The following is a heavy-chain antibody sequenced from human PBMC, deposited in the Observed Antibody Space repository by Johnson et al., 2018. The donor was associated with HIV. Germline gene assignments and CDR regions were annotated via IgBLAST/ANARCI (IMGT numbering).Heavy chain of an antibody. CDR2: ISGTGDST. V-gene: IGHV3-23*04. D-gene: IGHD3-10*01. CDR1: GFTFS. Sequence: AQLVESGGDLVQPGGSLRLSCVVSGFTFSISGTGDSTYYADSVKGRFTISRDNSKNTLYVQMNSLRAEDTAVYYCASQVRGLWLGADAFDIWGQGTMVTVSS. J-gene: IGHJ3*02. CDR3: ASQVRGLWLGADAFDI.